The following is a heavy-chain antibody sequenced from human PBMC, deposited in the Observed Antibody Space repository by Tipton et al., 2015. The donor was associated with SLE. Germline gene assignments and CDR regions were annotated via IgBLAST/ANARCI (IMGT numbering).Heavy chain of an antibody. CDR3: AKGRGVRGVTLPFDY. V-gene: IGHV3-23*01. J-gene: IGHJ4*02. CDR1: GFTFSSYA. D-gene: IGHD3-10*01. Sequence: SLRLSCAASGFTFSSYAMSWVRQAPGKGLEWVSAISGSGGSTYYADSVKGRFTISRDNSKNTLYLQMNSLRAEDTAVYYCAKGRGVRGVTLPFDYWGQGTLVTVSS. CDR2: ISGSGGST.